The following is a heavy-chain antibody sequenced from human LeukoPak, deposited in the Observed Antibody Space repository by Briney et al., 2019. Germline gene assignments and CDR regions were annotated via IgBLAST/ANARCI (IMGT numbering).Heavy chain of an antibody. CDR2: LYSGGST. Sequence: PGGSLRLSCAASGFTVSTNYMTWVRQAPGKGLEWVSVLYSGGSTYYADSVKGRFTISRDNSKNTLYLQMNSLRVEDTAIYYCARAEPVSWGQGTLVTVSS. CDR3: ARAEPVS. V-gene: IGHV3-53*01. J-gene: IGHJ5*02. CDR1: GFTVSTNY.